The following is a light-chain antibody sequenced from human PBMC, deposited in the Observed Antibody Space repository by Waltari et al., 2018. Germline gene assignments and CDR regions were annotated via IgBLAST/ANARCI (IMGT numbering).Light chain of an antibody. CDR2: SVS. J-gene: IGLJ2*01. CDR1: SSDVGNYTR. CDR3: SSYAGSSKGV. V-gene: IGLV2-23*02. Sequence: SALTQPASVSGSPGQSITLSCTGTSSDVGNYTRVSWFQQHPGKAPKLMIYSVSQRPSGVSDLFSGSKSGDMASLTISGLQPEDEAEYFCSSYAGSSKGVFGGGTKVTVL.